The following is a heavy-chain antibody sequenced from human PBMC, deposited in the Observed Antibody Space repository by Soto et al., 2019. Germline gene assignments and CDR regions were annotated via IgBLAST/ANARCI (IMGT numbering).Heavy chain of an antibody. Sequence: QVQLQESGPGLVKPAETLSLTCTVSGGSISGYYWSWVRLPPGKGLEWLGYIFYSGSPSYNPSLKSRVPMSVDTCKCEVSLKLRSVSAADAAVYYCAREPPYGSGSSGRDVWRHGTTVSGSS. CDR1: GGSISGYY. CDR2: IFYSGSP. CDR3: AREPPYGSGSSGRDV. D-gene: IGHD3-10*01. J-gene: IGHJ6*02. V-gene: IGHV4-59*01.